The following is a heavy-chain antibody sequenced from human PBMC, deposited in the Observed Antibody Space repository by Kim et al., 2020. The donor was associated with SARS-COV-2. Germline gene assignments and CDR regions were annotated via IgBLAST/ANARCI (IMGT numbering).Heavy chain of an antibody. D-gene: IGHD3-3*01. CDR2: IYYSGST. J-gene: IGHJ6*02. CDR1: GGSISSGGYY. V-gene: IGHV4-31*03. Sequence: SETLSLTCTVSGGSISSGGYYWSWIRQHPGKGLEWIGYIYYSGSTYYNPSLKSRVTISVDTSKNQFSLKLSSVTAADTSVYYCARDSGITISGWYSDVWAKGPRSPSP. CDR3: ARDSGITISGWYSDV.